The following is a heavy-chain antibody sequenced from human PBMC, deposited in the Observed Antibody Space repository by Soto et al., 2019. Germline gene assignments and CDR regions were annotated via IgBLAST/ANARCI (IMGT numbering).Heavy chain of an antibody. CDR3: ARILSEEVGALHY. CDR1: GYTFTGYH. CDR2: INPNNGDT. J-gene: IGHJ4*02. V-gene: IGHV1-2*02. D-gene: IGHD1-26*01. Sequence: QVQLVQSGAEVKKPGASVKVSCKASGYTFTGYHMHWVRQAPGQGLEWMGWINPNNGDTNYAQTFQGRVTMTRDTSISTAYMELSRLRSDDTAVYYCARILSEEVGALHYWGQGTLVTVSS.